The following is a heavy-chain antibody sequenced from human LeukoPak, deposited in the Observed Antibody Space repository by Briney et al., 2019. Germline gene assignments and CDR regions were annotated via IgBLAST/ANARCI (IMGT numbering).Heavy chain of an antibody. J-gene: IGHJ4*02. CDR2: INAGNGNT. D-gene: IGHD4-17*01. CDR3: ARARWTSTVTTYYLDY. CDR1: GYTFSSYA. Sequence: ASVKVSCKASGYTFSSYAIQWVRQAPGQRLEWMGWINAGNGNTKYSQNFQGRVTITRDTSASTAYMELSSLTSEDTAVYYCARARWTSTVTTYYLDYWGQGTPVTVSS. V-gene: IGHV1-3*01.